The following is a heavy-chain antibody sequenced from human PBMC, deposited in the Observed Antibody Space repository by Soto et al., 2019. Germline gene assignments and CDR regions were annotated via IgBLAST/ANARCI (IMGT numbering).Heavy chain of an antibody. J-gene: IGHJ2*01. D-gene: IGHD3-10*01. CDR3: ARLWFGELLGWYFDL. CDR1: GGSISSSSYY. CDR2: IYYSGST. Sequence: QLQLQESGPGLVKPSETLSLTCTVSGGSISSSSYYWGWIRQPPGKGLEWIGSIYYSGSTYYNPSLKSRVTISVDTSKNQFSLKLSSVTAADTAVYYCARLWFGELLGWYFDLWGRGTLVTVSS. V-gene: IGHV4-39*01.